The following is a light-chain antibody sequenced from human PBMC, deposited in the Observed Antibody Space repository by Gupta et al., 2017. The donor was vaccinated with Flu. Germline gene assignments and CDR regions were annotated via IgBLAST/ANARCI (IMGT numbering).Light chain of an antibody. V-gene: IGKV3-15*01. CDR1: QSVSSN. CDR3: QQSYNWPWT. Sequence: ELVMTQSPATLSVSPGERATLSCRASQSVSSNLAWYQQKPGQAPRFLIYGASTRATGVPARFSSSGSGTEFTLTISSLQSEDLAVYYCQQSYNWPWTFGQGTKVEIK. CDR2: GAS. J-gene: IGKJ1*01.